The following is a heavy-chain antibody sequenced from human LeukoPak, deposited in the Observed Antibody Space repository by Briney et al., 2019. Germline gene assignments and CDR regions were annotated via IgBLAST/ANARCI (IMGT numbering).Heavy chain of an antibody. Sequence: SETLSLTCTVSGGSISSYYWSWIRQPPGKGLEWIGYIYYSGSTNYNPSLKSRVTMSVDTSKKHFSLKLSSVTAADTAVYYCARELAAGTEQAFDIWGQGTMVTVSS. D-gene: IGHD6-13*01. V-gene: IGHV4-59*01. CDR2: IYYSGST. CDR3: ARELAAGTEQAFDI. J-gene: IGHJ3*02. CDR1: GGSISSYY.